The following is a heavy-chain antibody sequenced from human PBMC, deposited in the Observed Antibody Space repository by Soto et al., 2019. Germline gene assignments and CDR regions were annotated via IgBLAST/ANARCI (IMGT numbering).Heavy chain of an antibody. CDR3: ARVGDCSSTSCLSYYYGMDV. CDR2: INPSGGST. CDR1: GYTFTSYY. Sequence: ASVKVSCKASGYTFTSYYMHWVRQAPGQGLEWMGIINPSGGSTSYAQKIQGRVTMTRDTSISTAYMELSRLRSDDTAVYYFARVGDCSSTSCLSYYYGMDVWGQGTTVTVSS. D-gene: IGHD2-2*03. V-gene: IGHV1-46*01. J-gene: IGHJ6*02.